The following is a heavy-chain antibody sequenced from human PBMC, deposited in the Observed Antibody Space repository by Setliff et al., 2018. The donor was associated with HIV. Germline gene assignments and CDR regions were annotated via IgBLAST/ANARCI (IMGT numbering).Heavy chain of an antibody. CDR2: IYYSGST. J-gene: IGHJ5*02. CDR3: ASRVYYYDESAILREEGFVP. CDR1: GGSISSHY. Sequence: KPSETLPLTCTVSGGSISSHYWSWIRQPPGKGLEWIGSIYYSGSTNYNPSLKSRVTISTDTSKNQFSLNVRSVTAADTAVYFCASRVYYYDESAILREEGFVPWGQGTLVTVSS. V-gene: IGHV4-59*11. D-gene: IGHD3-22*01.